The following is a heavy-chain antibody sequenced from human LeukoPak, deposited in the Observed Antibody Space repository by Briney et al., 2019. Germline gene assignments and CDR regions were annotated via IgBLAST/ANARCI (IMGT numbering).Heavy chain of an antibody. V-gene: IGHV3-33*08. CDR2: IWFDGSNK. D-gene: IGHD1-14*01. J-gene: IGHJ4*02. CDR1: GFTFSSYS. Sequence: GGSLRLSCAASGFTFSSYSMNWVRQSPGKGLEWVAIIWFDGSNKYYAESVKGRFTISRDNSMNTLYLQMNSLRAEDTAVYYCAREGGTYPYNFDYWGQGTLVTVSS. CDR3: AREGGTYPYNFDY.